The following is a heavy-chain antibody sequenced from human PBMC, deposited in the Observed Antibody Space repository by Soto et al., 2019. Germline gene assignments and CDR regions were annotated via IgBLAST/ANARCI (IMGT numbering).Heavy chain of an antibody. J-gene: IGHJ4*02. CDR2: IWYDGSNK. Sequence: PGGSLRLSCAASGFTFSSYGMHWVRQAPGKGLEWVAVIWYDGSNKYYADSVKGRFTISRDNSKNTLYLQMNSLRAEDTAVYYCARDRGQTAMVFFDYWGQGTLVTVSS. CDR1: GFTFSSYG. CDR3: ARDRGQTAMVFFDY. D-gene: IGHD5-18*01. V-gene: IGHV3-33*01.